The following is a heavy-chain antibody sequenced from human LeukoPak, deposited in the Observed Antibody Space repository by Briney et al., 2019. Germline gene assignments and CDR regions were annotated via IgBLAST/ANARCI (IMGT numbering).Heavy chain of an antibody. CDR2: ISGTGVST. J-gene: IGHJ4*02. D-gene: IGHD7-27*01. CDR1: GFTFSNYA. CDR3: AKPAKTGDQHFDY. Sequence: GGSLRLSCAASGFTFSNYAMAWVRQAPGKGLEWVSGISGTGVSTYYPDSVKGRFTISRDNSKNTLYLQMNSLRAEDTAVYYCAKPAKTGDQHFDYWGQGTLVTVSS. V-gene: IGHV3-23*01.